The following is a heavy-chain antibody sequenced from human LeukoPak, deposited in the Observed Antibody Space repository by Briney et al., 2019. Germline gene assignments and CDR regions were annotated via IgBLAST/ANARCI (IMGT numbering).Heavy chain of an antibody. CDR1: GFTFNTYA. D-gene: IGHD2-15*01. V-gene: IGHV3-23*01. J-gene: IGHJ4*02. Sequence: GGSLRLSCAASGFTFNTYAMSWVRQAPGKGLEWVSAISGSAGSTYYADSVKGRFTISRDNSKNILYLQIHSLRAEDTAVNYCAKGKGSSSSSIDWWGQGTLVTVSS. CDR3: AKGKGSSSSSIDW. CDR2: ISGSAGST.